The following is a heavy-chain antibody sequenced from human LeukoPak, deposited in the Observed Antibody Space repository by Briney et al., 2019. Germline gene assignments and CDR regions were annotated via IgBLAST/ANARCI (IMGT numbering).Heavy chain of an antibody. CDR2: IRYDGSDT. Sequence: AGGSLRLSCVASGFTFTNYGLHWVRQAPGKGLEWVAFIRYDGSDTSYADSVKGRFTISRDDSKNTLFLQMKSLRVEDTAVYFCAKQLDDRGGYWGQGTLVTVSS. D-gene: IGHD3-9*01. J-gene: IGHJ4*02. V-gene: IGHV3-30*02. CDR3: AKQLDDRGGY. CDR1: GFTFTNYG.